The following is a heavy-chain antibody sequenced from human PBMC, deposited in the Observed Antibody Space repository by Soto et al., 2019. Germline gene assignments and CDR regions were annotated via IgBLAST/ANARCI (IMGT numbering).Heavy chain of an antibody. V-gene: IGHV3-23*01. J-gene: IGHJ4*02. CDR2: ISGSGGST. D-gene: IGHD6-13*01. Sequence: GGSLRLSCAASGFTFSSYAMSWVRQAPGKGLEWVSAISGSGGSTYYADSVKGRFTNSRDNSKNTLYLQMNSLRAEDTAVYYCAAAGSRRGSPFDYWGQGTLVTVSS. CDR3: AAAGSRRGSPFDY. CDR1: GFTFSSYA.